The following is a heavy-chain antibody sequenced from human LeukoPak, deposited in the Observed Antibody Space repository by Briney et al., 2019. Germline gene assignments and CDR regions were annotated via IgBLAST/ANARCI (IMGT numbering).Heavy chain of an antibody. CDR1: GGSFSGYY. J-gene: IGHJ4*02. CDR2: INHSGST. V-gene: IGHV4-34*01. Sequence: SETLSLTCAVYGGSFSGYYWSWIRQPPGKGLEWIGEINHSGSTNYNPSLKSRVTISVDTSKNQFSLKLSSVTAADTAVYYCARGYVLRYFDSEHRFDYWGQGTLVTVSS. CDR3: ARGYVLRYFDSEHRFDY. D-gene: IGHD3-9*01.